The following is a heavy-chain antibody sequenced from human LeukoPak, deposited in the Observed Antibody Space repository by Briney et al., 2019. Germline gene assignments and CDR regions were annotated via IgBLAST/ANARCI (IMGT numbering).Heavy chain of an antibody. J-gene: IGHJ4*02. CDR3: ARGEPVDY. D-gene: IGHD1-14*01. Sequence: SETLSLTCTVSGDSISTYYWSWIRQSPGKGLEWIGYSYYSGITSYNPSLKSRVSMSVDESKNQLSLKVNSVTAADTAVYYCARGEPVDYWGQGTLVTVSS. CDR1: GDSISTYY. CDR2: SYYSGIT. V-gene: IGHV4-59*01.